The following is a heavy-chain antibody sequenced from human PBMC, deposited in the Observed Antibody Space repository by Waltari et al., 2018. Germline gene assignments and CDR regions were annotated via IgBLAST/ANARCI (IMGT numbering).Heavy chain of an antibody. V-gene: IGHV1-69*01. Sequence: QVQLVQSGAEVKKPGSSVTVSCKASGGTFSSYAISWVRQAPGQGLEWMGGIIPIFGTANYAQKFQGRVTITADESTSTAYMELSSLRSEDTAVYYCARAGNSSWRNWFDPWGQGTLVTVSS. CDR1: GGTFSSYA. CDR3: ARAGNSSWRNWFDP. J-gene: IGHJ5*02. CDR2: IIPIFGTA. D-gene: IGHD6-13*01.